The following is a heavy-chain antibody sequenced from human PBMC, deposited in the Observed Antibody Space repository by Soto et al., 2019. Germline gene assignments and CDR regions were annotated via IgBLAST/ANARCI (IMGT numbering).Heavy chain of an antibody. V-gene: IGHV1-69*13. Sequence: SVKVSCKASGGTFSSYRINWVRQAPGQGLEWVGGLVPIYRTADYAQKFQGRVTITADESARTSYMELRSLKSQDTAVYYCVRDSGAKLSSSWGQGTLVTVSS. CDR3: VRDSGAKLSSS. D-gene: IGHD6-13*01. CDR2: LVPIYRTA. CDR1: GGTFSSYR. J-gene: IGHJ4*02.